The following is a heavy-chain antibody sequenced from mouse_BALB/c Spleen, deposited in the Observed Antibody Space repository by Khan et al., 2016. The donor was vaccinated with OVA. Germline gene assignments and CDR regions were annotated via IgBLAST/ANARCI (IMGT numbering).Heavy chain of an antibody. CDR2: ISYSGST. Sequence: VQLKESGPGLVKPSQSLSFTCTVTGYSITSDYAWNWIRQFPGNKLEWMGYISYSGSTSYNPSLKSRISITRDTSKNQFFLQLNSVTTEDTATYYCARLGPGFTYWGQGTLVTVSA. CDR1: GYSITSDYA. J-gene: IGHJ3*01. V-gene: IGHV3-2*02. CDR3: ARLGPGFTY. D-gene: IGHD4-1*01.